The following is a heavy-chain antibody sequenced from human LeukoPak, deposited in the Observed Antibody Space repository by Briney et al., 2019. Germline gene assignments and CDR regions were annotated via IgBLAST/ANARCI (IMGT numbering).Heavy chain of an antibody. J-gene: IGHJ4*02. Sequence: GGSLRLPCAASGFTFSSYEMNWVRQAPGKGLEWVSYISGSGSTIYYADSVEGRFTISRDNAKNSLNLQMNGLRAEDTAVYYCARRYCSGGSCYHFDYWGQGTLVTVSA. CDR2: ISGSGSTI. CDR1: GFTFSSYE. V-gene: IGHV3-48*03. CDR3: ARRYCSGGSCYHFDY. D-gene: IGHD2-15*01.